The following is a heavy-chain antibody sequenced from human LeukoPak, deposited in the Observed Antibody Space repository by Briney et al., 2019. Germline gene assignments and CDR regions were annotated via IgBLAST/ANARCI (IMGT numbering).Heavy chain of an antibody. CDR3: ARAIEGAFDI. Sequence: SETLPLTCTVSGGSIGSYYWSWIRQPPGKGLEWIGHIYYSGSTNYKPSLKSRVTVSVDTSKSQFSLKLSSVTAADTAVYYCARAIEGAFDIWGQGTMVTVSS. CDR1: GGSIGSYY. J-gene: IGHJ3*02. CDR2: IYYSGST. V-gene: IGHV4-59*01.